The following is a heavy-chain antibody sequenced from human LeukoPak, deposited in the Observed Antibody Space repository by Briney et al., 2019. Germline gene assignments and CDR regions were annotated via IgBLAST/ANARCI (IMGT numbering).Heavy chain of an antibody. CDR1: GGTFSSYA. D-gene: IGHD3-22*01. CDR3: ARGPATYSSPYYYYMDV. V-gene: IGHV1-69*05. J-gene: IGHJ6*03. CDR2: IIPIFGTA. Sequence: SVKVSCKASGGTFSSYAISWVRQAPGQGLEWMGRIIPIFGTANYAQKFQGRVTITTDESTSTAYMELSSLRPEDTAVYYCARGPATYSSPYYYYMDVWGKGTTVTVSS.